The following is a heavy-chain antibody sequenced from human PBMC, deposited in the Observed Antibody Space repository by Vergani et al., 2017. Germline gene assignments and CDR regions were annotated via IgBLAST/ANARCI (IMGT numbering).Heavy chain of an antibody. V-gene: IGHV3-23*01. CDR3: AKVCGSTSCPYGGGAFDV. CDR1: GFTFNSYA. CDR2: INNNGGST. J-gene: IGHJ3*01. D-gene: IGHD2-2*01. Sequence: QLLESGGGLIQPRGSLRLSCAASGFTFNSYAMTWVRQAPGKGLEWVSGINNNGGSTYYADSVKGRFTISRDNSKNTLYLQMTDLRAEDTATYYCAKVCGSTSCPYGGGAFDVWGHGTMVTVSS.